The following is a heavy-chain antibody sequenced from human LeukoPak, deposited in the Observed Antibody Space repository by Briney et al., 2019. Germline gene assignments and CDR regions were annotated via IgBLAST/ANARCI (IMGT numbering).Heavy chain of an antibody. J-gene: IGHJ4*02. V-gene: IGHV3-30*04. Sequence: GRSLRLSCAASGFTFSSYAMHWVRQAPGKGLEWLAVISYDGSNKYYADSVKGRFTISRDNSKNTLYLQMNSLRAEDTAVYYCASWALTPLYGSPDYWGQGTLVTVSS. CDR1: GFTFSSYA. CDR2: ISYDGSNK. D-gene: IGHD2-8*01. CDR3: ASWALTPLYGSPDY.